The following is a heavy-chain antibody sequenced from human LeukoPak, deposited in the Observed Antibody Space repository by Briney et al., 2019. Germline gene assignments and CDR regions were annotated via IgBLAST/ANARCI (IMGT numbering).Heavy chain of an antibody. CDR3: AREWGIAVAMGMDV. V-gene: IGHV6-1*01. CDR2: TYYRSKWYN. Sequence: SQTLSLTFAISGDSVSRNWIRQSPSRGLEWLGRTYYRSKWYNDYAVSVKSRITINPDTSKNQFSLQLNSVTPEDTAVYYCAREWGIAVAMGMDVWGKGTTVTVSS. D-gene: IGHD6-19*01. CDR1: GDSVS. J-gene: IGHJ6*04.